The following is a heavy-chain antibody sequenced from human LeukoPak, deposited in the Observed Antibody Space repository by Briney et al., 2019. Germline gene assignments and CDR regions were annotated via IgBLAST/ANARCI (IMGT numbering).Heavy chain of an antibody. V-gene: IGHV3-30-3*01. CDR3: ARESPACGEDCYFDY. CDR2: ISYDGTNT. CDR1: GFTFGSYA. J-gene: IGHJ4*02. D-gene: IGHD2-21*02. Sequence: GRSLRLPCAASGFTFGSYAMHWVRQAPGRGLEWVAGISYDGTNTYYADSVKGRFTISRDNSKNTLYLQMNSLRTDDTAVYYCARESPACGEDCYFDYWGQGTLVTVSS.